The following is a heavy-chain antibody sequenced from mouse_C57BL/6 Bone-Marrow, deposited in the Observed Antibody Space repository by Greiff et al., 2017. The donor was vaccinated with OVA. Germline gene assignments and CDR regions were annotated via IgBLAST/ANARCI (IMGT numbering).Heavy chain of an antibody. CDR3: AREYYGSPYAMDY. J-gene: IGHJ4*01. CDR1: GYTFTDYY. V-gene: IGHV1-34*01. Sequence: EVHLVESGPELVKPGASVKMSCKASGYTFTDYYMHWVKQSHGKSLEWIGYIYPNNGGNGYNQKFKGKATLTVDKSSSTAYMELRSLTSEDSAVYYCAREYYGSPYAMDYWGQGTSVTVSS. CDR2: IYPNNGGN. D-gene: IGHD1-1*01.